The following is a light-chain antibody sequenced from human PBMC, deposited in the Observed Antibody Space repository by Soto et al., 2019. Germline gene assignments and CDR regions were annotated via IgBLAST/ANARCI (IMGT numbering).Light chain of an antibody. V-gene: IGKV4-1*01. CDR3: HHYLSTPYT. CDR1: QSVFFSSNNKNY. CDR2: WPS. J-gene: IGKJ2*01. Sequence: DIVMTQSPDSLAVSLGESATINCKSSQSVFFSSNNKNYLAWYQQKPVQPPKLLIDWPSTRDSGVPARVSGSGSGTYLSLTITSLQAEEVAVYYWHHYLSTPYTCGQGTKMVIK.